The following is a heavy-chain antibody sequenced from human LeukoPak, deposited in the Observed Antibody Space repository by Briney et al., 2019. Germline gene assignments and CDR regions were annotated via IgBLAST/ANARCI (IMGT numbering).Heavy chain of an antibody. V-gene: IGHV3-23*01. CDR1: GFTFSSYA. D-gene: IGHD2-15*01. J-gene: IGHJ6*04. CDR3: ARWVVVAATLPYYYYYGMDV. CDR2: ISGSGGST. Sequence: GGSLRLPCAASGFTFSSYAMSWVRQAPGKGLEWVSAISGSGGSTYYADSVKGRFTISRDNSKNTLHLQMNSMRAEDTAVYYCARWVVVAATLPYYYYYGMDVWGKGTTVTVSS.